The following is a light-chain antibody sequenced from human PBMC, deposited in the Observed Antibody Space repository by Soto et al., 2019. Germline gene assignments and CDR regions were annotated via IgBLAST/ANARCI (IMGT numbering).Light chain of an antibody. CDR2: EDN. CDR1: SSDVGSYNL. Sequence: QSALTQPASVSGSPGQSITISCTGTSSDVGSYNLVSWYQQQPGKAPQLMIYEDNKRPSGVSNRFSGSKSGNTASLTISGLQAEDEAHYYCCSYAPISTVVFGGGTKLTVL. CDR3: CSYAPISTVV. V-gene: IGLV2-23*01. J-gene: IGLJ3*02.